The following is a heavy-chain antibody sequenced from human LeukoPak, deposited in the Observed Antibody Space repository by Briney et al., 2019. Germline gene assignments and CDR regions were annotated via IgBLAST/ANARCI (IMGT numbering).Heavy chain of an antibody. V-gene: IGHV3-74*01. CDR1: GFTFNNYW. Sequence: PGGSLRLSCAASGFTFNNYWIHWVRQVPGKDLVWVSRIDGDASRTNYADSVKGRFTISRDNVKNMVYLQMSSLTVEDTAVYYCARYCNGDTCDGALDLWGQGTLVTVPS. CDR2: IDGDASRT. J-gene: IGHJ3*01. CDR3: ARYCNGDTCDGALDL. D-gene: IGHD2-15*01.